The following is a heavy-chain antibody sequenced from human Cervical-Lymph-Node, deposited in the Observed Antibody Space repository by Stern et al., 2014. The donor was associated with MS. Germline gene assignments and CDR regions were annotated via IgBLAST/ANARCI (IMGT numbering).Heavy chain of an antibody. J-gene: IGHJ6*02. CDR2: LYWDDGK. D-gene: IGHD1-26*01. V-gene: IGHV2-5*02. CDR3: AHTLSGRRYYYYGMDV. CDR1: GFSLSSSGVG. Sequence: ESGPALVKPTQTLTLTCTFSGFSLSSSGVGVAWIRQPPGKDLEWLALLYWDDGKRYSPSLKSRLTITKDTSKNQVVLTLTNMDTEDTGTYYCAHTLSGRRYYYYGMDVWGQGTTVTVSS.